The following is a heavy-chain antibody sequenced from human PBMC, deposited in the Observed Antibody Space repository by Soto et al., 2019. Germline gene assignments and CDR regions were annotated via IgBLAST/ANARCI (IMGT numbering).Heavy chain of an antibody. CDR2: ISYDGSNK. CDR3: ARVWSYFDY. CDR1: GFTFSSYA. J-gene: IGHJ4*02. Sequence: QVQLVESGGGVVQPGRSLRLSCAASGFTFSSYAMHWVRQAPGKGLEWVAVISYDGSNKYYADSVKGRFTISRDNSKNTLYLQMKSLRAEDTAVYYCARVWSYFDYWGQGTLVTVSS. V-gene: IGHV3-30-3*01. D-gene: IGHD3-3*01.